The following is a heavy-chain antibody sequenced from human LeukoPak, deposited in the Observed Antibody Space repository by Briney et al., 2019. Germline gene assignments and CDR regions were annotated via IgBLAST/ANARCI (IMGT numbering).Heavy chain of an antibody. Sequence: SETLSLTCAVYGGSFSGHYWSWIRQPPGKGLEWIGEINHSGSTNYNPSLKSRVTISVDTSKNQFSLKLSSVTAADTAVYYCARFLYGMDVWGQGTTVTVSS. J-gene: IGHJ6*02. V-gene: IGHV4-34*01. CDR2: INHSGST. CDR3: ARFLYGMDV. CDR1: GGSFSGHY.